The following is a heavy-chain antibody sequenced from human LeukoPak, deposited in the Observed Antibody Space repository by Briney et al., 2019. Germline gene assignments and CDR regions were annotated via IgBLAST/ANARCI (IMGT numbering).Heavy chain of an antibody. D-gene: IGHD1-26*01. CDR2: IYYSGST. Sequence: SETLSLTCSVSGGSISSYYWSWIRQPPGKRLEWIGYIYYSGSTDYNPSLKSRVTMSVDTSKNQFSLKLSSVTAADTAVYYCARCRLESGSYYYFDYWGQGTLVTVSS. CDR1: GGSISSYY. V-gene: IGHV4-59*01. CDR3: ARCRLESGSYYYFDY. J-gene: IGHJ4*02.